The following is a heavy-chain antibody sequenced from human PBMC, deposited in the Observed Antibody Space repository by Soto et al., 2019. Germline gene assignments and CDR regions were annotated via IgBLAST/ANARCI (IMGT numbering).Heavy chain of an antibody. CDR2: IDPSDSYP. Sequence: EVQLVQSGAEVKKPGESLRISCKGSGYSFTSYWISWVRQMPGKGLEWMGRIDPSDSYPNYSPSYQGHVTISAHKSXXXXXXXXXXXXXXXXAMXXXXXXSXQLLGFDYWGQGTLVTVSS. D-gene: IGHD2-2*01. CDR3: XXXSXQLLGFDY. CDR1: GYSFTSYW. V-gene: IGHV5-10-1*01. J-gene: IGHJ4*02.